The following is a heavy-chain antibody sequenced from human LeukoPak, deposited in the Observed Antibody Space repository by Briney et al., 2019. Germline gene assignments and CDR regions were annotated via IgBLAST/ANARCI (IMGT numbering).Heavy chain of an antibody. D-gene: IGHD2/OR15-2a*01. J-gene: IGHJ4*02. CDR1: GFTVSSNY. CDR2: IYSGGST. Sequence: GGSLRLSCAASGFTVSSNYMSWVRQAPGKGLEWVSIIYSGGSTYYADSVKGRFTISRHNSKNTLYLQMNGLRAEDTAVYYCARGVGAVSNIDYWGQGTLVTVSS. V-gene: IGHV3-53*04. CDR3: ARGVGAVSNIDY.